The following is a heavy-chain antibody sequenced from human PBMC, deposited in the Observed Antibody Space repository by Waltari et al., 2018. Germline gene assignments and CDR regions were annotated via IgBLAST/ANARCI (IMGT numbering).Heavy chain of an antibody. Sequence: QVQLQQSGPGLVKPSQTLSLTCAISGDSVAHTGVAWNWVRQSPARGLEWLGRTYYMSKWYNDYAVSVKSRITINPETSKNQVSLQLNSVTPDDTAVYYCTRAAGRRFDYWGQGTAVTVSS. CDR1: GDSVAHTGVA. CDR2: TYYMSKWYN. CDR3: TRAAGRRFDY. J-gene: IGHJ4*02. V-gene: IGHV6-1*01.